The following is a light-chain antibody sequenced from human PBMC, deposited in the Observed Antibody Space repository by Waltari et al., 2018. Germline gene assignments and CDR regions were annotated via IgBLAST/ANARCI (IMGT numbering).Light chain of an antibody. CDR3: CSYAGSYTWV. J-gene: IGLJ3*02. Sequence: QSALTQPRSVSGSPGQSVIISCTGTSSDVGASNYLSWYQQHPGKAPKLMIYDVSKRPSGVPDRFSGSKSGNTASLTISGLQAEDEADYYCCSYAGSYTWVFGGGTKLTVL. CDR1: SSDVGASNY. CDR2: DVS. V-gene: IGLV2-11*01.